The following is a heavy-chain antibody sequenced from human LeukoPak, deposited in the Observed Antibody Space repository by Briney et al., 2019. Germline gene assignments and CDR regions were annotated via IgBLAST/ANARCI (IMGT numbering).Heavy chain of an antibody. CDR1: GFTFSSYG. J-gene: IGHJ4*02. D-gene: IGHD2-2*01. Sequence: GGSLRLSCAASGFTFSSYGMHWVRQAPGKGLEWVAFIRYDGSNKYYADSVKGRFTISRDNAKNSLYLQMNSLRAEDTAVYYCARGGKYCSSTSCPFDYWGQGTLVTVSS. CDR3: ARGGKYCSSTSCPFDY. CDR2: IRYDGSNK. V-gene: IGHV3-30*02.